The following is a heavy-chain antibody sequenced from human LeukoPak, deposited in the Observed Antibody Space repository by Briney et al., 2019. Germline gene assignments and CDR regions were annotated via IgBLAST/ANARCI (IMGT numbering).Heavy chain of an antibody. J-gene: IGHJ4*02. V-gene: IGHV4-39*01. D-gene: IGHD3-16*01. CDR3: ARLITAFQAFDS. CDR1: GGSISSSSYY. CDR2: IYHSGST. Sequence: SETLSLTCTVSGGSISSSSYYWGWIRQPPGRGLEWIGSIYHSGSTYYNPSLNSRVTISVDTSKNQFSLNLSSVTAADTAVYYCARLITAFQAFDSWGQGTLVTVSS.